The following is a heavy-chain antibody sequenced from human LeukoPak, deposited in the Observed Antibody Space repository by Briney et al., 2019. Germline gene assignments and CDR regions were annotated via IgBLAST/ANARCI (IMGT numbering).Heavy chain of an antibody. V-gene: IGHV4-34*01. CDR2: INHSGST. D-gene: IGHD3-9*01. CDR3: ARVPRMYYDILTGFGNWFDP. Sequence: PSETLSLTCAVYGGSFSGYYWSWIRQPPGKGLEWIGEINHSGSTNYNPSLKSQVTISVDTSKNQFSLKLSSVTAADTAVYYCARVPRMYYDILTGFGNWFDPWGQGTLVTVSS. J-gene: IGHJ5*02. CDR1: GGSFSGYY.